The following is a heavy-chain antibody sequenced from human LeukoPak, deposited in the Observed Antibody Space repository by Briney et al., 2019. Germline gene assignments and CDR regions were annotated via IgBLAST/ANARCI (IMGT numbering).Heavy chain of an antibody. D-gene: IGHD2-2*02. J-gene: IGHJ4*02. CDR2: IIPIFGTA. Sequence: GASVKVSCKASGGTFSSYAISWVRQAPGQGLEWMGGIIPIFGTANYAQKFQGRVTMTEDTSTDTAYMELSSLRSEDTAVYYCATGGVVPAAILFDYWGQGTLVTVSS. V-gene: IGHV1-69*06. CDR3: ATGGVVPAAILFDY. CDR1: GGTFSSYA.